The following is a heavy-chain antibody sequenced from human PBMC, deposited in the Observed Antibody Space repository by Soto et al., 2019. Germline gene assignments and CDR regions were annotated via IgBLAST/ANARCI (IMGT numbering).Heavy chain of an antibody. D-gene: IGHD1-26*01. CDR1: GINFSDHF. CDR3: ARDGRYKTPYDGFDT. Sequence: QAQVVESGGGLVKPGGSLRLSCATSGINFSDHFMAWIRLSPGKGLEWIAYISGSGTTIYYADSVRGRFTISRDNANDSRYLQMHSLRAEDTAVYYCARDGRYKTPYDGFDTWGQGTMVTVSS. V-gene: IGHV3-11*01. J-gene: IGHJ3*02. CDR2: ISGSGTTI.